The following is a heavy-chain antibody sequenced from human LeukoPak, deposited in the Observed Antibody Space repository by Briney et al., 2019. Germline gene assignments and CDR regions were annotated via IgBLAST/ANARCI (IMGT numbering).Heavy chain of an antibody. D-gene: IGHD3-10*01. CDR2: NHYRGST. CDR3: ANERGGWFDP. J-gene: IGHJ5*02. Sequence: PSDTLSLTCTVSGGSIGSDYWSWIRQSSGKGLEWIGYNHYRGSTNYNPSLKSRVTISVDTSKNQFSLKVRSVTAADTAVYYCANERGGWFDPWGQGTLVTVSS. V-gene: IGHV4-59*07. CDR1: GGSIGSDY.